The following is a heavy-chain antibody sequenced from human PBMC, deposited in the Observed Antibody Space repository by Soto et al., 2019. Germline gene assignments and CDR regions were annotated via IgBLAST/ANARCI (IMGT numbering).Heavy chain of an antibody. D-gene: IGHD6-13*01. V-gene: IGHV3-23*01. CDR3: ATGLKGSIWDVNWLFDP. Sequence: GGSLRLSCAASGFTFSSYAMSWVRQAPGKGLEWVSTISGSGGSTHYADSVKGRFTISRDNSKNTLYLQMTSLRAEDTAVYYCATGLKGSIWDVNWLFDPWGQGTLVTVSS. J-gene: IGHJ5*02. CDR2: ISGSGGST. CDR1: GFTFSSYA.